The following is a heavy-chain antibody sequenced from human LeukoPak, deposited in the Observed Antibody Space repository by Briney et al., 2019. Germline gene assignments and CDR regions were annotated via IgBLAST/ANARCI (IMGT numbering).Heavy chain of an antibody. CDR1: GGSISSYY. D-gene: IGHD2-21*01. J-gene: IGHJ4*02. CDR2: IYYSGST. Sequence: SETLSLTCTVSGGSISSYYWSWIRQPPGKGLEWIGYIYYSGSTNYNPSLKSRVTISVDTSKNQFSLKLSSVTAADTAVYYCARGGGAFDYWGQGTLVTVSS. V-gene: IGHV4-59*12. CDR3: ARGGGAFDY.